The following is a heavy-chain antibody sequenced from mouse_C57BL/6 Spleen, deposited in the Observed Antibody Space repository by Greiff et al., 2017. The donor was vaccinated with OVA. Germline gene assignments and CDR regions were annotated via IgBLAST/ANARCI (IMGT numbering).Heavy chain of an antibody. V-gene: IGHV3-1*01. CDR3: ARDGVYDGYPSWFAY. D-gene: IGHD2-3*01. Sequence: EVQLQQSGPGMVKPSQSLSLTCTVTGYSITSGYDWHWIRHFPGNKLEWMGYISYSGSTNYNPSLKSRISITHDTSKNHFFLKLNSVTTEDTATYYCARDGVYDGYPSWFAYWGQGTLVTVSA. CDR2: ISYSGST. CDR1: GYSITSGYD. J-gene: IGHJ3*01.